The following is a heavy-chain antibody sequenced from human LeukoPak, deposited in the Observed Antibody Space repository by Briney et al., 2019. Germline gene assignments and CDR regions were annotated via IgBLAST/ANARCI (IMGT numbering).Heavy chain of an antibody. CDR3: ARSYSDSSGYGSLNWFDP. V-gene: IGHV1-18*01. CDR2: ISAYNGNT. J-gene: IGHJ5*02. Sequence: GASVKVSCKASGYTFTSYGISWVRQAPGQGLEWMGWISAYNGNTNYAQKLQGRVTMTTDTSTSTAYMELRSLRSDDTAVYYCARSYSDSSGYGSLNWFDPWGQGTLVTVSS. CDR1: GYTFTSYG. D-gene: IGHD3-22*01.